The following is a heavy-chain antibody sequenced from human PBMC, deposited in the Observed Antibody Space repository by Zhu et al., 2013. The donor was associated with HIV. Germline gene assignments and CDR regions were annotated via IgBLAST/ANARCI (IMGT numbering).Heavy chain of an antibody. CDR3: ARDSLDNWKYPAFDY. CDR1: GYTFATSA. V-gene: IGHV1-3*01. CDR2: VSAGNGYT. Sequence: QVQLVQSGAEVKKPGASVKVSCKASGYTFATSAMHWVRQAPGQRLEWMGWVSAGNGYTKYSQKFQGRVSITRDTSASTAYMELSSLRSEDTAVYYCARDSLDNWKYPAFDYWGQGTLVTVSS. J-gene: IGHJ4*02. D-gene: IGHD1-7*01.